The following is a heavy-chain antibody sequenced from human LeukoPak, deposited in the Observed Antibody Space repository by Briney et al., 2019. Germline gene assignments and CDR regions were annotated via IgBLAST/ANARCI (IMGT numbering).Heavy chain of an antibody. CDR1: GFPFSSYW. J-gene: IGHJ4*02. CDR3: TRVGYIDEGIDY. D-gene: IGHD5-24*01. Sequence: GGSLRLSCVASGFPFSSYWMTWVRQAPGKGLEWVATIKQDGSKKSYVDSVKGRFTISRDNAKNSLYLQMNSLRAEDTAIYYCTRVGYIDEGIDYWGQGTLVTVSS. V-gene: IGHV3-7*04. CDR2: IKQDGSKK.